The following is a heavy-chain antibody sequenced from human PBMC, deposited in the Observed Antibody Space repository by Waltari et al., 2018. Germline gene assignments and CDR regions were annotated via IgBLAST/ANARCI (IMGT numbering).Heavy chain of an antibody. Sequence: EVQLVESGGGLVKPGGSLRLSCAASGFTFSSYSMNWVRQAPGKGLEWVSSISSSSSYIYYAESVKGRFTISRDNAKNSLYLQMNSLRAEDTAVYYCARDSPCQDYWGQGTLVTVSS. J-gene: IGHJ4*02. CDR2: ISSSSSYI. D-gene: IGHD2-2*01. CDR1: GFTFSSYS. V-gene: IGHV3-21*01. CDR3: ARDSPCQDY.